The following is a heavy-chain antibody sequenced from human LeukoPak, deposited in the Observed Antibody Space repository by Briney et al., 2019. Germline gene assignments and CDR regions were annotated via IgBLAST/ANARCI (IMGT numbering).Heavy chain of an antibody. Sequence: GGSLRLSCAASGFTFSSYAMSWVRQAPGKGLEWVSAISGSGGSTYYADSVKGRFTISRDNSKNTLYLQMNSLRAEDTAVYYCAKETPGGGWYYYHYGMDVWGQGTAVIVSS. CDR3: AKETPGGGWYYYHYGMDV. CDR2: ISGSGGST. J-gene: IGHJ6*02. V-gene: IGHV3-23*01. D-gene: IGHD6-19*01. CDR1: GFTFSSYA.